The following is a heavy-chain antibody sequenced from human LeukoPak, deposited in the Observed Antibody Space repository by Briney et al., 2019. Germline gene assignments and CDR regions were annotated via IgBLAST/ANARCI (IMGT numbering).Heavy chain of an antibody. CDR1: GGSISSYY. J-gene: IGHJ4*02. CDR2: IYYTGST. CDR3: ARGPLLGDDYDPPFRY. Sequence: SETLSLTCTVSGGSISSYYWSWIRQPPGERLEWIGYIYYTGSTNYNPSFKSRLTISIDKSKNQFSLKLTSVTAADSAVYFCARGPLLGDDYDPPFRYWGQGTLVTVSS. V-gene: IGHV4-59*08. D-gene: IGHD4/OR15-4a*01.